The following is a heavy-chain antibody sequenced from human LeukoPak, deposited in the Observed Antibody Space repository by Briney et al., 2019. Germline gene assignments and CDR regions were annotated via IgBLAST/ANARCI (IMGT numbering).Heavy chain of an antibody. CDR1: GFTFSSYS. CDR3: ARVGGFGLADPFDY. Sequence: NPGGSLRLSCAASGFTFSSYSMNWVRQAPGKGLEWVSSISSSSAYIYYADSVKGRFIISRDNAKNSLYLRMNSLRAEDTAVYYCARVGGFGLADPFDYWGQGTLVTVSS. CDR2: ISSSSAYI. V-gene: IGHV3-21*01. J-gene: IGHJ4*02. D-gene: IGHD3/OR15-3a*01.